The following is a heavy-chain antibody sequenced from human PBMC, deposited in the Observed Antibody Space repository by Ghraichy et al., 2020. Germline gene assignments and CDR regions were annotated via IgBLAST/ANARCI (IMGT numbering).Heavy chain of an antibody. V-gene: IGHV3-23*01. CDR2: ISGSGGST. Sequence: LSLTCAASGFTFSSYAMSWVRQAPGKGLEWVSAISGSGGSTYYADSVKGRFTISRDNSKNTLYLQMNSLRAEDTAVYYCAKDPNGDLWFGELLPYYYYYGMDVWGQGTTVTVSS. CDR3: AKDPNGDLWFGELLPYYYYYGMDV. J-gene: IGHJ6*02. CDR1: GFTFSSYA. D-gene: IGHD3-10*01.